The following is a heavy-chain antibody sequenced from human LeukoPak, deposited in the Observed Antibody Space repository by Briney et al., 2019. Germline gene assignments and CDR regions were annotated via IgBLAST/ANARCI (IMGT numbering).Heavy chain of an antibody. CDR2: ITWHSENI. D-gene: IGHD3-3*01. J-gene: IGHJ4*02. V-gene: IGHV3-9*01. Sequence: GGSLRLSCVASGFTFDDYAMHWVRQAPGKGLEWVSGITWHSENIDYADSVKGRFTISRDNAKNSLYLQMNNLRVDDTALYFCVAVPGTEFWIGFYLDYWGQGTLVTVSS. CDR3: VAVPGTEFWIGFYLDY. CDR1: GFTFDDYA.